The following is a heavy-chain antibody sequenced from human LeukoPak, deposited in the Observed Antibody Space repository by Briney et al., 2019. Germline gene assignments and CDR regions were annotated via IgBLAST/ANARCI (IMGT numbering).Heavy chain of an antibody. Sequence: PGGSLRLSCAASGFTFSSYSMNWVRQAPGKGLEWVSSISSSSSYIYYADSAKGRFTISRDNAKNSLYLQMNSLRAEDTAVYYCARDFALFGPNWGQGTLVTVSS. D-gene: IGHD2-21*01. CDR1: GFTFSSYS. V-gene: IGHV3-21*01. CDR3: ARDFALFGPN. CDR2: ISSSSSYI. J-gene: IGHJ4*02.